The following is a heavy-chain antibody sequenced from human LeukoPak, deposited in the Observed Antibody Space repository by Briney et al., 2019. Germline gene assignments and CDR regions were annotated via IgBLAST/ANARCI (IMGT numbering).Heavy chain of an antibody. Sequence: GGSLRLSCATSGFTFTTFWMHWVRQAPGKGLVWVSRINHDGTSANYADSVKGRFTISRDNAKNTVYLQMNSLRAEDTAVYYCAFSDYWGQGTLVTVSS. CDR3: AFSDY. CDR1: GFTFTTFW. V-gene: IGHV3-74*01. CDR2: INHDGTSA. J-gene: IGHJ4*02.